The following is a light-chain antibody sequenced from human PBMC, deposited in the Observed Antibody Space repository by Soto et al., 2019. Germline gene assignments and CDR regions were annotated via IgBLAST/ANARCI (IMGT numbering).Light chain of an antibody. CDR2: EVS. CDR3: SSYTSTFGVV. CDR1: SSDIGAYNY. V-gene: IGLV2-14*01. J-gene: IGLJ2*01. Sequence: QSALTQPASVSGSPGQSISISCTGSSSDIGAYNYVSWYQQHPGKAPKLMIYEVSNRPSGVSNRFSGSKSGNTASLTISGLQADDESDYYCSSYTSTFGVVFGGGTQLTVL.